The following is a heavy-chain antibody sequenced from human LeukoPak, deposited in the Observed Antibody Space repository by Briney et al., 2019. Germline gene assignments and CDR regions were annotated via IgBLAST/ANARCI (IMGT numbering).Heavy chain of an antibody. J-gene: IGHJ3*02. CDR3: AKKQSGAAFDAFDI. Sequence: GGCLTPSWPLAGFSFSNYSMGWVSQAPGKGLEWVSAISSSGGTTYYADYVKGQFTISRDNSKNTLFLQMNSMRAEDTAVYYCAKKQSGAAFDAFDIWGQGTMVTVSS. D-gene: IGHD1/OR15-1a*01. CDR1: GFSFSNYS. CDR2: ISSSGGTT. V-gene: IGHV3-23*01.